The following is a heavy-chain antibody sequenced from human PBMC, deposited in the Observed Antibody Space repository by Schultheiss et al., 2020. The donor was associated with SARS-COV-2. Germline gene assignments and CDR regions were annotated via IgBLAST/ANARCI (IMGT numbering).Heavy chain of an antibody. Sequence: ETLSLTCTVSGGSISSYYWSWIRQPPGKGLEWIGYIYYSGSTNYNPSLKSRVTISVDTSKNQFSLKLSSVTAADTAVYYCAKGLPGSPAEACWFDPWGQGTLVTVSS. CDR2: IYYSGST. J-gene: IGHJ5*02. D-gene: IGHD6-25*01. CDR3: AKGLPGSPAEACWFDP. V-gene: IGHV4-59*12. CDR1: GGSISSYY.